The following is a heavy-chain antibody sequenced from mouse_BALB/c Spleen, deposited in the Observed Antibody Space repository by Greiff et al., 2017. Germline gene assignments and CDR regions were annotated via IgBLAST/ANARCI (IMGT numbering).Heavy chain of an antibody. J-gene: IGHJ2*01. Sequence: DVKLVESGGGLVKPGGSLKLSCAASGFTFSSYTMSWVRQTPEKRLEWVATISSGGSYTYYPDSVKGRFTISRDNAKNTLYLQMSSLKSEDTAMYYCTRAYGSSYDLDYWGQGTTLTVSS. V-gene: IGHV5-6-4*01. CDR3: TRAYGSSYDLDY. CDR2: ISSGGSYT. D-gene: IGHD1-1*01. CDR1: GFTFSSYT.